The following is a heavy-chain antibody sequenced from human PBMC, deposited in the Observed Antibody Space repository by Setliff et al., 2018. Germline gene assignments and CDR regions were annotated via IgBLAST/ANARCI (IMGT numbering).Heavy chain of an antibody. CDR1: DGSLYSGNYY. CDR3: ARGYYNGRGYYYLQCSFDS. CDR2: IHGTEGT. V-gene: IGHV4-61*09. J-gene: IGHJ4*02. D-gene: IGHD3-10*01. Sequence: LSLTCTVSDGSLYSGNYYWTWIRQPAGKALEWIGHIHGTEGTHYNPSLESRVTISRDKSPNQFSLMLRSVTAADTALYYCARGYYNGRGYYYLQCSFDSWGRGIVVTVSS.